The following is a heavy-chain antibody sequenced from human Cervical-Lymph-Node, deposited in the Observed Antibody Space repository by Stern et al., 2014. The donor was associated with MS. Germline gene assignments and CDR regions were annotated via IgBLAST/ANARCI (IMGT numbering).Heavy chain of an antibody. V-gene: IGHV4-4*07. CDR3: ARENAFQNYFDF. CDR1: GDSISDDY. Sequence: QLQLQESGPGLVMPSGTLSLTCTVSGDSISDDYWTWVRQPAGMGPEWGGRIQTSGFADYNPSLRTRVSMSIDTLKMQFSLNLRSVTAADTAVYYCARENAFQNYFDFWGQGALVTVSS. CDR2: IQTSGFA. D-gene: IGHD3-16*01. J-gene: IGHJ4*02.